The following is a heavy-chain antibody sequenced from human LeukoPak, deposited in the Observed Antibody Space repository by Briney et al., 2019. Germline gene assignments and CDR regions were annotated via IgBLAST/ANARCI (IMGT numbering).Heavy chain of an antibody. CDR1: GLTFSSYA. J-gene: IGHJ4*02. CDR2: ISTTGGNT. V-gene: IGHV3-64D*09. CDR3: VRTIGQYDY. D-gene: IGHD1/OR15-1a*01. Sequence: PGGPLRLSCSASGLTFSSYALHWVRQAPGKGLEYVSAISTTGGNTYYADSVRDRFTISRDNSKNTLYLQMSSLRAEDTAVYYCVRTIGQYDYWGQGTLVTVSS.